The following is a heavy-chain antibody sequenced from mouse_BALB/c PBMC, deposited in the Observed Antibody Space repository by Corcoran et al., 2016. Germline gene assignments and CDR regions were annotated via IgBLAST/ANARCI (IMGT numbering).Heavy chain of an antibody. V-gene: IGHV1-20*02. CDR3: AIYYGYY. J-gene: IGHJ2*01. D-gene: IGHD1-2*01. CDR1: GYSFTGYF. Sequence: EVQPQQTGPELVKPGASVKISCKSSGYSFTGYFMNWVMQSHGKSLEWIGRINPYNGDTFYNQKFKGKATLTVGQSSSTTHMELRSLASEDSAVYYCAIYYGYYWGQGTTLTVSS. CDR2: INPYNGDT.